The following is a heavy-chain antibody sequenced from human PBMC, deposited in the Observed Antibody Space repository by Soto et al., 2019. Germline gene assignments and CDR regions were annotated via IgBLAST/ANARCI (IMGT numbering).Heavy chain of an antibody. Sequence: GGSLRLSCAASGFTFSSYAMHWVRQAPGKGLEWVAVISYDGSNKYYADSVKGRFTISRDNSKNTLYLQMNSLRAEDTAVYYCARENDSSGYYYDYWGQGTLVTVSS. CDR3: ARENDSSGYYYDY. CDR2: ISYDGSNK. D-gene: IGHD3-22*01. J-gene: IGHJ4*02. V-gene: IGHV3-30-3*01. CDR1: GFTFSSYA.